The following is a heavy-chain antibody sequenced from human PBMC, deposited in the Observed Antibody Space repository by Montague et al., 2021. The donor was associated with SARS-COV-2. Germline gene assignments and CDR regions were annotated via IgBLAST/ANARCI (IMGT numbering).Heavy chain of an antibody. CDR1: GFSVSDSY. CDR2: IKAGNT. J-gene: IGHJ4*02. V-gene: IGHV3-53*01. CDR3: ARGLQQRSNFDY. D-gene: IGHD6-25*01. Sequence: SLRLSCAASGFSVSDSYMSWVRQAPGKGPEWVSIIKAGNTYYTDSVKGRFTMSRDNSKNTLSLQMNSLRDEDTAVYYCARGLQQRSNFDYWAREPWSPSPQ.